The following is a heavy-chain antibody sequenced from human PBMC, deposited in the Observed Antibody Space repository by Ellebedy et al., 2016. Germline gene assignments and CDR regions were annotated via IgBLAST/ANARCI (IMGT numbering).Heavy chain of an antibody. Sequence: GGSLRLXXTASGFTFSAHYMSWIRQAPGKGLEWISYIDKSGSPLHYADSVKGRFTISRDNAKNALYLQMNNLRAEDTAMYYCARDPDTASKVDYWGQGTLVTVSS. CDR2: IDKSGSPL. D-gene: IGHD2-2*02. V-gene: IGHV3-11*01. CDR3: ARDPDTASKVDY. J-gene: IGHJ4*02. CDR1: GFTFSAHY.